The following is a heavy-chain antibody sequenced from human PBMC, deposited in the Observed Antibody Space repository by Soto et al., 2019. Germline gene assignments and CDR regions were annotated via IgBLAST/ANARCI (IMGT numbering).Heavy chain of an antibody. Sequence: PGGSLRLSCAASGFPFSRYAMSWVRQTPEKGLEWVAGISGGGNDRYYADFVQGRFTFSRDNSKNILYLQMNSLRADDTAMYYFAKSLFLVAPDNEPFDYWGQGTLVTAPQ. J-gene: IGHJ4*02. D-gene: IGHD3-3*01. V-gene: IGHV3-23*01. CDR3: AKSLFLVAPDNEPFDY. CDR2: ISGGGNDR. CDR1: GFPFSRYA.